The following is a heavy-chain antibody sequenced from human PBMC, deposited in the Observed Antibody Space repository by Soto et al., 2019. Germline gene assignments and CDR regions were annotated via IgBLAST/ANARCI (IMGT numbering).Heavy chain of an antibody. V-gene: IGHV3-23*01. J-gene: IGHJ2*01. CDR2: ISGGGDRA. D-gene: IGHD2-2*01. CDR1: GFTFINYA. Sequence: EVQLLESGGGLVQPGGSLRLSCVGSGFTFINYAMNWVRQTPGKGLEWVSTISGGGDRAFDADTVKGRFTISRDNSKNTVNWQMNSLRADDTAVYYWARKVLGSTSRPDWWYFDLWGRGTLVTVSS. CDR3: ARKVLGSTSRPDWWYFDL.